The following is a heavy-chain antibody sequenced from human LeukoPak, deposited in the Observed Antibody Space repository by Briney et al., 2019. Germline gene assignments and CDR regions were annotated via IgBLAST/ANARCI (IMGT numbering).Heavy chain of an antibody. D-gene: IGHD2-15*01. J-gene: IGHJ3*02. CDR2: IWSSGSAI. Sequence: PGGSLRLSCAASGFTFNNHEMNWVRRAPGKGLEWVSYIWSSGSAIYYADSVKGRFTISRDDGDNSLHLQMNSLRAEDTAVYYCARGGYCSGGTCYWLNAFDIWGQGTVVTVSS. V-gene: IGHV3-48*03. CDR3: ARGGYCSGGTCYWLNAFDI. CDR1: GFTFNNHE.